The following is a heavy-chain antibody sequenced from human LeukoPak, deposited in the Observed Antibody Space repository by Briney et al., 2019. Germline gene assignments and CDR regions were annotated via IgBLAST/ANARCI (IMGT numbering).Heavy chain of an antibody. J-gene: IGHJ4*02. V-gene: IGHV5-51*01. CDR1: GYSFPNFW. CDR3: ARPISASSGRPYFLDY. Sequence: GESLKISCKASGYSFPNFWIGWVRQMPGRGLEWMAIIYPGDSDARYSPSFQGEVTISADKSISTAYLQWSSLKASDTAMYYCARPISASSGRPYFLDYWGQGTLVTVSS. CDR2: IYPGDSDA. D-gene: IGHD6-6*01.